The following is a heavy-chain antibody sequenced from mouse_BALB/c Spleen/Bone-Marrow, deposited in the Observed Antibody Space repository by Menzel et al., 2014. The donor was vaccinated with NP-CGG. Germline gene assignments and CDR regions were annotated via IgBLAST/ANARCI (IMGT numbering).Heavy chain of an antibody. D-gene: IGHD3-1*01. CDR2: IYPGSGST. CDR1: GYTFTSYW. CDR3: TRSGDEDYFDY. J-gene: IGHJ2*01. Sequence: LKESGSELVRPGASVKLSCKASGYTFTSYWMHWVKQRHGQGLEWIGNIYPGSGSTNYDEKFKSKGTLTVDTSSSTAYMHLSNLTSEDSAVYYCTRSGDEDYFDYWGQGTTLSVSS. V-gene: IGHV1S22*01.